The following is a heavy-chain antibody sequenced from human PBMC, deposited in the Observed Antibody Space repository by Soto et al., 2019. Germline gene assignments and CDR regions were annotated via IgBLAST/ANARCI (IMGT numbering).Heavy chain of an antibody. D-gene: IGHD3-3*01. CDR3: ARQGFLGYYYMDV. Sequence: SETLSLTCTVSGGSISSYYWSWIRQPPGKGLEWIGYIYYSGSTNYNPSLKSRVTISVDTSKNQFSLKLSSVTAADTAVYYCARQGFLGYYYMDVWGKGTTVTVSS. CDR2: IYYSGST. J-gene: IGHJ6*03. CDR1: GGSISSYY. V-gene: IGHV4-59*08.